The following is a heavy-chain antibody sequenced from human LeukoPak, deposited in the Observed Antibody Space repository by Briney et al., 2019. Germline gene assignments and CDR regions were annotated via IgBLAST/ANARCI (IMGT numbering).Heavy chain of an antibody. CDR3: ARDFRRYGGLDY. CDR2: IYYSGST. J-gene: IGHJ4*02. V-gene: IGHV4-59*01. CDR1: GFTFSSYW. D-gene: IGHD4-23*01. Sequence: GSLRLSCAASGFTFSSYWMSWIRQPPGKGLEWIGYIYYSGSTNYNPSLKSRVTISVDTSKNQFSLKLSPVTAADTAVYYCARDFRRYGGLDYWGQGTLVTVSS.